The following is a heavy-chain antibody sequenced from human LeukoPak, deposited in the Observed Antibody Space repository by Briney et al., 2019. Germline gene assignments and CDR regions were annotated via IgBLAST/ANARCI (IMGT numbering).Heavy chain of an antibody. CDR1: GGTFSSYA. J-gene: IGHJ5*02. D-gene: IGHD3-10*01. Sequence: SVKVSCKASGGTFSSYAISWVRQAPGQGLEWMGGIIPIFGTANYAQKFQGRVTITADKSTSTAHMELSSLRSEDTAVYYCARAALLWFGEGWFDPWGQGTLVTVSS. V-gene: IGHV1-69*06. CDR2: IIPIFGTA. CDR3: ARAALLWFGEGWFDP.